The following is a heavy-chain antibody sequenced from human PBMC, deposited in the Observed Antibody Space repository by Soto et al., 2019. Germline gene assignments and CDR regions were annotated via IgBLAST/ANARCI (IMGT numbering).Heavy chain of an antibody. D-gene: IGHD3-22*01. J-gene: IGHJ4*02. CDR1: GGSISSSSYY. V-gene: IGHV4-39*01. CDR2: IYYSGST. Sequence: SETLSLTCTVSGGSISSSSYYWGWIRQPPGKGLEWIGSIYYSGSTYYNPTLKSRVTISVDTSKNQFSLKLSSVTAADTAVYYCARKDYYDSSGYFDYWGQGTLVTVSS. CDR3: ARKDYYDSSGYFDY.